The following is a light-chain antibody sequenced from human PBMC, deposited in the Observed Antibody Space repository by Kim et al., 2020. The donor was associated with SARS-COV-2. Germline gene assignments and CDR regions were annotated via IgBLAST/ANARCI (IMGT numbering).Light chain of an antibody. V-gene: IGLV1-40*01. Sequence: VTISCTGSSANTGAGYDVHWYQQLPGTAPKLLIYGNSNRPSGVPDRFSGSKSGTSASLAITGLQAEDEADYYCQSYDSSLSGSGVFGGGTQLTVL. CDR2: GNS. CDR1: SANTGAGYD. J-gene: IGLJ3*02. CDR3: QSYDSSLSGSGV.